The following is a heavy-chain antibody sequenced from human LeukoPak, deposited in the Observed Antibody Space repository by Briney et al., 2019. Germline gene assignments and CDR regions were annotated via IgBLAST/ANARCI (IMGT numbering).Heavy chain of an antibody. J-gene: IGHJ4*02. V-gene: IGHV5-51*01. CDR1: GYSFTSHW. CDR3: ARRAGYSSSSYYFDY. Sequence: GESLKISCKGSGYSFTSHWIAWVPQMPGKGLEWMGIIYPGDSDTRYSPSFQGQVTISADKSISTAYVQWSSLKASDTAMYYCARRAGYSSSSYYFDYWGERTLVTVSS. D-gene: IGHD6-13*01. CDR2: IYPGDSDT.